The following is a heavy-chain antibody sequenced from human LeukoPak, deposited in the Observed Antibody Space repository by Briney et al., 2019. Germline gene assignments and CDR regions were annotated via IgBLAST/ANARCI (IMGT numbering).Heavy chain of an antibody. CDR2: IDQDGTKE. V-gene: IGHV3-7*01. J-gene: IGHJ4*02. CDR3: VRDFDY. Sequence: GGSLRLSCAAPGLTITTHWMTWVRQAPEKGLEWVATIDQDGTKEYYVDSVKGRFTISRDNAKNSLYLQMNSLRADDTAVYYCVRDFDYWGQGTLVTVSS. CDR1: GLTITTHW.